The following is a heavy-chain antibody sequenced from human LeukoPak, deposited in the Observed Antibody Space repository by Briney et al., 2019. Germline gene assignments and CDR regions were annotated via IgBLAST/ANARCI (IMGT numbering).Heavy chain of an antibody. V-gene: IGHV3-30*03. CDR1: GFTFSSYG. J-gene: IGHJ4*02. D-gene: IGHD3-22*01. CDR3: ARVLNYYDSSGYYFSY. Sequence: GGSLRLSCAASGFTFSSYGMHWVRQAPGKGLEWVAVISYDGSNKYYADSVKGRFTISRDNSKNTLYPQMNSLRAEDTAVYYCARVLNYYDSSGYYFSYWGQGTLVTVSS. CDR2: ISYDGSNK.